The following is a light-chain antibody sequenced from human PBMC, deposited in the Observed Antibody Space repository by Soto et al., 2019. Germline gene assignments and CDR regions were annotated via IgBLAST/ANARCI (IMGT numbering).Light chain of an antibody. Sequence: DIQMTQSPSSVSASVGDRVTISCRASQGISSWLAWYQQKPGKAPKLLIYATSTLQSGVPSRFSGSGSGPDFTQTISTLQHQDLATYYCQQVNRRYTFGQGTKREMK. CDR2: ATS. CDR1: QGISSW. J-gene: IGKJ2*01. CDR3: QQVNRRYT. V-gene: IGKV1-12*01.